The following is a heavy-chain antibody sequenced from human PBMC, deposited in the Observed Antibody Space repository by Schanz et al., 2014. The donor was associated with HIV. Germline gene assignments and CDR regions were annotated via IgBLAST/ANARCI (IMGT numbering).Heavy chain of an antibody. CDR1: GFTFSSYG. Sequence: QVQLVESGGGVVQPGRSLRLSCAASGFTFSSYGMHWVRQAPGKGLEWVAVIWYDGSNKYYADSVKGRFTISRDNSKNTLHLQMYSLRVEDTAVYYCARVALAVDGADYGMDVWGQGTMVTVSS. D-gene: IGHD2-15*01. V-gene: IGHV3-33*01. CDR3: ARVALAVDGADYGMDV. J-gene: IGHJ6*02. CDR2: IWYDGSNK.